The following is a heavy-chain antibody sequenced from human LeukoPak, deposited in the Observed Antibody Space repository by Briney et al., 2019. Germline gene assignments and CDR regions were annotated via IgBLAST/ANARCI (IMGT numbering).Heavy chain of an antibody. CDR2: ISSRSSYI. J-gene: IGHJ4*02. V-gene: IGHV3-21*01. CDR1: GFTFSTYT. CDR3: ASHLRYDSSGEVEI. Sequence: GALRLSCAASGFTFSTYTMNWVRQAPGKGLEWVSSISSRSSYIYYADSVKGRFTISRDNAKNTLYLQMNSLRAEDTAVYYCASHLRYDSSGEVEIWGQGTLVTVSS. D-gene: IGHD3-22*01.